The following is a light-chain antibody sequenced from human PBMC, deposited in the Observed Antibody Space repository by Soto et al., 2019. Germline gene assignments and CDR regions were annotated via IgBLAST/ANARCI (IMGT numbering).Light chain of an antibody. V-gene: IGLV2-14*01. CDR1: SNDVGGFNY. CDR2: EVS. CDR3: NSYTSSSARV. J-gene: IGLJ3*02. Sequence: QPVLTQPASVSGSPGQSITISCTGTSNDVGGFNYVSWYQQHPGKAPKLIIYEVSNRPSGVSNRFSGSKSGNTASLTISGLQAEDEADYYCNSYTSSSARVFGGGTQLTVL.